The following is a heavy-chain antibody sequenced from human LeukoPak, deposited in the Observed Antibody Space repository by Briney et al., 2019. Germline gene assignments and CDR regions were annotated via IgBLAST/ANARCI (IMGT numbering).Heavy chain of an antibody. Sequence: GGSLRLSCAVSGFGFSDSYMTWIRQTPGKGLEWLAYISGSGSDMYYADSVKGRFTISRDNSENTVSLQLNSLRVEDTAVYYCGKGLAYTYPYSGNMDVWGKGTTVTISS. CDR3: GKGLAYTYPYSGNMDV. D-gene: IGHD5-18*01. J-gene: IGHJ6*03. CDR1: GFGFSDSY. CDR2: ISGSGSDM. V-gene: IGHV3-11*04.